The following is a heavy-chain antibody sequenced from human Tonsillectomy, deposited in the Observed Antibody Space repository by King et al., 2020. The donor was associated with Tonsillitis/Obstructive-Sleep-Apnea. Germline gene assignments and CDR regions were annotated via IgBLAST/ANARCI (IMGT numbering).Heavy chain of an antibody. CDR2: INHGGST. J-gene: IGHJ4*02. D-gene: IGHD3-9*01. V-gene: IGHV4-34*01. Sequence: QLQQWGAGLLKPSETLSLTCAVYGGSFSGYYWSWIRQPPGKALGWIGEINHGGSTRYNPSLKSRVTISLDSSKNQFSLKLNSMTAADTAVYYCARGDLLTGYYASTDFDYWGQGTLVTVSS. CDR1: GGSFSGYY. CDR3: ARGDLLTGYYASTDFDY.